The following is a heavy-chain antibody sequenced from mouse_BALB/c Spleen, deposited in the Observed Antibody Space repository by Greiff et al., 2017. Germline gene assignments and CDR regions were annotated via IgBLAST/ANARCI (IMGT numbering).Heavy chain of an antibody. D-gene: IGHD3-3*01. CDR3: ARGDDWFAY. CDR1: GFTFSSYG. CDR2: ISSGGSYT. Sequence: EVQGVESGGDLVKPGGSLKLSCAASGFTFSSYGMSWVRQTPDKRLEWVATISSGGSYTYYPDSVKGRFTISRDNAKNTLYLQMSSLKSEDTAMYYCARGDDWFAYWGQGTLVTVSA. V-gene: IGHV5-6*01. J-gene: IGHJ3*01.